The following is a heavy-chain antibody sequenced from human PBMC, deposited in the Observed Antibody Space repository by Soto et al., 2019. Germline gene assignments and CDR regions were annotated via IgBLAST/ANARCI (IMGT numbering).Heavy chain of an antibody. V-gene: IGHV1-69*13. CDR2: IIPIFGTA. J-gene: IGHJ6*02. CDR1: GGTFSSYA. CDR3: ASDNYDILTGYYPDEYYYYYGMDV. D-gene: IGHD3-9*01. Sequence: SVKVSCKASGGTFSSYAISWVRQAPGQGLEWMGGIIPIFGTANYAQKIQGRVTITADESTSTAYMELSSLSSEDTAVYYCASDNYDILTGYYPDEYYYYYGMDVWGQGTTVTVSS.